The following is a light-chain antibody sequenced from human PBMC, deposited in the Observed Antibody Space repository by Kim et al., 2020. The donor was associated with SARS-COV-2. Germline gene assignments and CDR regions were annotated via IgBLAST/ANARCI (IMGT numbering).Light chain of an antibody. J-gene: IGKJ4*01. CDR3: LQHNSYPLT. Sequence: ASVGDRVIITCRASQSIGNELGWYQQKPGKATKRLIYGASSLQSGVPSRFSGSGSGTQFTLTISSLQPEDFATYYCLQHNSYPLTFGGGTKVDIK. CDR1: QSIGNE. V-gene: IGKV1-17*01. CDR2: GAS.